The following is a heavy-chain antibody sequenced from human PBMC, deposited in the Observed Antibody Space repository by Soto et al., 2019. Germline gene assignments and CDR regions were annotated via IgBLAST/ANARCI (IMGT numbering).Heavy chain of an antibody. CDR1: GGSISSYH. J-gene: IGHJ4*02. Sequence: ASETLSLTCTVSGGSISSYHWSWIRQPAGKGLEWIGRVYSSGSTNYNPSLKSRVTMSVDTSKNQFSMKLSSVTAADTAVYYCARAIIAAAGWYFDYWGQGPMVTVSS. CDR3: ARAIIAAAGWYFDY. V-gene: IGHV4-4*07. D-gene: IGHD6-13*01. CDR2: VYSSGST.